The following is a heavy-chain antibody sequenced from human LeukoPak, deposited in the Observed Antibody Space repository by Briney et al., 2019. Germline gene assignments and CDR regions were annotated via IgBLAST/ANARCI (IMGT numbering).Heavy chain of an antibody. V-gene: IGHV1-18*01. CDR1: GYNFIKYG. D-gene: IGHD1-26*01. Sequence: GASVKVSCKASGYNFIKYGSNWVRQAPGQGLEWMGWISAYNGNTNYAQKFQGRVTMTTDTSTSTAYMELRSLRSDDTAVYYCAREDGRIDAFDIWGQGTMVTVSS. CDR3: AREDGRIDAFDI. J-gene: IGHJ3*02. CDR2: ISAYNGNT.